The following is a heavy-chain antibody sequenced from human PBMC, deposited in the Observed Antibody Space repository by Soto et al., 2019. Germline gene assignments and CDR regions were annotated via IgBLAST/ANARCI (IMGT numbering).Heavy chain of an antibody. J-gene: IGHJ4*02. D-gene: IGHD3-10*01. V-gene: IGHV3-23*01. CDR2: ISGSFGST. Sequence: GGSLRLSCVASGFSFSSYAMNWVRQAPGKGLEWVSTISGSFGSTYYADSVQGRFTVSRDNSKNTLYLQMNSLRAEDTAVYYCAKVLLWFGELADYDYWGQGTLVTVSS. CDR1: GFSFSSYA. CDR3: AKVLLWFGELADYDY.